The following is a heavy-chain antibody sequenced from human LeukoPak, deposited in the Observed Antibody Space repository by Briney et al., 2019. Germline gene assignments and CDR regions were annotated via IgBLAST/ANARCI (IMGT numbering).Heavy chain of an antibody. D-gene: IGHD6-19*01. CDR1: GFTFSNFA. V-gene: IGHV3-30-3*01. Sequence: PGRSLRLSCAASGFTFSNFAMHWVRQAPGKGLDWVAVISYDGSIKDYAQSVKGRFTISRDNSKNTLFLQMNSLRAEDTAVYYCAMAGTDYWGQGTLVTVSS. CDR2: ISYDGSIK. J-gene: IGHJ4*02. CDR3: AMAGTDY.